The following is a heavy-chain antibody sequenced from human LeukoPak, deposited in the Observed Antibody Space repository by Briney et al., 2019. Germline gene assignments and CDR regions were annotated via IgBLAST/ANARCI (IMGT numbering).Heavy chain of an antibody. D-gene: IGHD3-10*01. CDR3: AREGQRIGGLDY. Sequence: SETLSLTCTVSSVSTSGAYWSWIRQPAGKGLEWIGRIYTSGSTNYNPSLKSRVTMSVDTSKNQFSLKLSSVTAADTAVYYCAREGQRIGGLDYWGQGTLVTVSS. CDR1: SVSTSGAY. V-gene: IGHV4-4*07. J-gene: IGHJ4*02. CDR2: IYTSGST.